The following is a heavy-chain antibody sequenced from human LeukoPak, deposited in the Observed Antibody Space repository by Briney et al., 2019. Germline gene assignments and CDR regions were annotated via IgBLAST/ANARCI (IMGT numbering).Heavy chain of an antibody. CDR3: ARGSCSSTSCYSFDP. D-gene: IGHD2-2*02. CDR1: GFTFSSYA. J-gene: IGHJ5*02. V-gene: IGHV3-30*04. CDR2: ISYDGSNK. Sequence: GGSLRLSCAASGFTFSSYAMHWVRQAPGKGLEWVAVISYDGSNKYYADSVKGRFTISRDNSKNTLYLQMNSLRAEDTVVYYCARGSCSSTSCYSFDPWGQGTLVTVSS.